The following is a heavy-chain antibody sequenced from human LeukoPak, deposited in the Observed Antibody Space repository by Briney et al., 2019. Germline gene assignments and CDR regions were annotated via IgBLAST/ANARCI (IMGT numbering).Heavy chain of an antibody. CDR2: ISYDGSNK. CDR3: ARLKTVTSLDY. CDR1: GFTFSSYA. V-gene: IGHV3-30*04. J-gene: IGHJ4*02. Sequence: GGSLRLSCAASGFTFSSYAMHWVRQAPGKGLEWVAVISYDGSNKYYADSVKGRFTISRDNSKNTLYLQMNSLRAEDTAVYYCARLKTVTSLDYWGQGTLVTVSS. D-gene: IGHD4-17*01.